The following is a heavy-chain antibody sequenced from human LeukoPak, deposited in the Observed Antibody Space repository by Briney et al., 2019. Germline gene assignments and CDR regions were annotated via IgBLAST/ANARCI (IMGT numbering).Heavy chain of an antibody. CDR3: ARGGNYYGSGRRAFDY. CDR1: GYTFTGYY. V-gene: IGHV1-2*02. Sequence: GASVKVSCKASGYTFTGYYMHWVRQAPGQGLEWMGWINPNSGDTNYAQKFQGRVTMTRDTSISTAYMELSRLRSDDTAVYYCARGGNYYGSGRRAFDYWGQGTLVTVSS. D-gene: IGHD3-10*01. J-gene: IGHJ4*02. CDR2: INPNSGDT.